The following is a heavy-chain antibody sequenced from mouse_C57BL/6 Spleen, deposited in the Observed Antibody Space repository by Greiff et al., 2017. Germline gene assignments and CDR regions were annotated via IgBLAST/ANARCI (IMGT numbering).Heavy chain of an antibody. Sequence: QVQLQQPGAELVKPGASVKMSCKASGYTFTSYWITWVKQRPGQGLEWIGDIYPGSGSTNYNEKFKSKATLTVDTSSSTAYMQLSSLTSEDSAVYYCARSGYYYGSGYDWYFDVWGTGTTVTVSS. CDR3: ARSGYYYGSGYDWYFDV. CDR2: IYPGSGST. D-gene: IGHD1-1*01. CDR1: GYTFTSYW. J-gene: IGHJ1*03. V-gene: IGHV1-55*01.